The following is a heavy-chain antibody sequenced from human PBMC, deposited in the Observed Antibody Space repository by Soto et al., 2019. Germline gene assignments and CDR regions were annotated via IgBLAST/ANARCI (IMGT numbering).Heavy chain of an antibody. CDR3: AKGTSKLDY. V-gene: IGHV3-23*01. CDR1: GFTFSSND. CDR2: ISASGRSL. Sequence: EVQLLESGGGLIQPGGSLRLSCAASGFTFSSNDMSWVRQAPGKGLEWASSISASGRSLFYADAVKGRFTISRDNSNNTLYLQMSSLTAEDTAVYYCAKGTSKLDYWGQGTLVTVSS. J-gene: IGHJ4*02. D-gene: IGHD2-2*01.